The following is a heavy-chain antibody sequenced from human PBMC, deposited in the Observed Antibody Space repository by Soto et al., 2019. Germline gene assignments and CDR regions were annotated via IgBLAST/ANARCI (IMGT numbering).Heavy chain of an antibody. Sequence: QITLKESGPTVVRPTQTLTLTCTFSGFSLNTRGVGVGWIRQPPGKTLEWLGVIYWDDDKRYSPSLNNSVTIAKATSKNQVVLRMTHVDTVDTATYSCVQSDWDYWVNWGPGSLVIVPS. J-gene: IGHJ4*02. CDR1: GFSLNTRGVG. D-gene: IGHD2-8*02. CDR3: VQSDWDYWVN. CDR2: IYWDDDK. V-gene: IGHV2-5*02.